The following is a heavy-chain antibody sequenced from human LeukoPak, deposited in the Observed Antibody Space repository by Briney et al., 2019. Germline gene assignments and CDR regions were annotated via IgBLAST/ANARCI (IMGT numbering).Heavy chain of an antibody. CDR3: ARQQLNAFDI. Sequence: GGSLRLSCVASGFTFSSYWMSWVRQAPGKGLEWVANIKQDGSEKYYVDSVKGRFTISRDNAKDSLDLQMNSLRAEDTAVYYCARQQLNAFDIWGQGTMVTVSS. CDR2: IKQDGSEK. CDR1: GFTFSSYW. D-gene: IGHD6-13*01. V-gene: IGHV3-7*01. J-gene: IGHJ3*02.